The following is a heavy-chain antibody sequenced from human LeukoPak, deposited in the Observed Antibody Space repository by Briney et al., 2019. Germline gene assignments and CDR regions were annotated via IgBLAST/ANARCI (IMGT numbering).Heavy chain of an antibody. J-gene: IGHJ3*02. Sequence: PSETLSLTCTVSGGSISSYYWSWIRQPAGKGLEWIGRIYTSGSTNYNPSLKSRVTMSVDTSKNQFSLKLSSVAAADTAVYYCARNYYDFWSDYPVTDAFDIWGQGTMVTASS. D-gene: IGHD3-3*01. CDR3: ARNYYDFWSDYPVTDAFDI. CDR1: GGSISSYY. V-gene: IGHV4-4*07. CDR2: IYTSGST.